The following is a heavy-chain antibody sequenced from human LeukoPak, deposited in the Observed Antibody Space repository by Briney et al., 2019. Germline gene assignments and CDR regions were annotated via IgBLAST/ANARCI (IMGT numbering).Heavy chain of an antibody. CDR1: GYSFTGHW. D-gene: IGHD3-10*01. CDR2: IYPGDSDT. CDR3: ARYGKSGTYSHGFDI. V-gene: IGHV5-51*01. Sequence: GESLKISCEAFGYSFTGHWIGWVRQMPGRGLEFMGTIYPGDSDTSYSPSFEGRVSISVDKSMNTAYLQWSGLKASDTAMYYCARYGKSGTYSHGFDIWGQGTMVIVSS. J-gene: IGHJ3*02.